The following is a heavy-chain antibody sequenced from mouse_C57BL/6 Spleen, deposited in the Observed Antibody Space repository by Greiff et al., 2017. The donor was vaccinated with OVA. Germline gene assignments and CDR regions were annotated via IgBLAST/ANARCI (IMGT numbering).Heavy chain of an antibody. Sequence: QVQLQQSGAELVRPGASVKLSCKASGYTITSYYMHWVKQTPGQGLEWIGAIYPGNGDTAYNQKFKGQATLTVDKSSRPAYMQLSSLTSEDAAFYSCARVNYDEYYWGQGTTLTVSS. J-gene: IGHJ2*01. CDR1: GYTITSYY. CDR3: ARVNYDEYY. D-gene: IGHD2-4*01. CDR2: IYPGNGDT. V-gene: IGHV1-12*01.